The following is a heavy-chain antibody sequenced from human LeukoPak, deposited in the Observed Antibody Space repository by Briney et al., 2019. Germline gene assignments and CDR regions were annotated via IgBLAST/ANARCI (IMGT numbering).Heavy chain of an antibody. Sequence: GGSLRLSCTASGFTFSSYAMSWVRQAPGKGLEWVSAISGSGGSTNYADSVKGRFTISRDNSKNTLYLQMNSLRAEDTAVYYCAKDQASFYFGSGTYSFDYWGPGTLVTVSS. CDR1: GFTFSSYA. D-gene: IGHD3-10*01. CDR3: AKDQASFYFGSGTYSFDY. V-gene: IGHV3-23*01. CDR2: ISGSGGST. J-gene: IGHJ4*02.